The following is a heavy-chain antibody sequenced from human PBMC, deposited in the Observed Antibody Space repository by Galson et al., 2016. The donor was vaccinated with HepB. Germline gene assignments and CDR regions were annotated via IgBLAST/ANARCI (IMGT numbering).Heavy chain of an antibody. Sequence: SLRLSCAASGFTFSNFGMHWVRQAPGKGPEWLAIIWYDGSTKFYADSVKGRFNISRDNSNNTLYLQMNNLRAEDTAVYFFARNLGQIVPGLFFYFYYGLDVWGQGTTVTVSS. V-gene: IGHV3-33*01. CDR1: GFTFSNFG. D-gene: IGHD2/OR15-2a*01. CDR2: IWYDGSTK. J-gene: IGHJ6*02. CDR3: ARNLGQIVPGLFFYFYYGLDV.